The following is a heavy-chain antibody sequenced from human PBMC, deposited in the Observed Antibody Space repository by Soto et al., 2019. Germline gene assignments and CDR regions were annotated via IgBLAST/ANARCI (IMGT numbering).Heavy chain of an antibody. Sequence: DVQLLESGGGLVQPEGSLRLSCAASGFTFSSYAMGWVRQGPGKGLEWVAVVSIGGSTHYADSVRGRFTISRDNSKNTLSLQMNSLTAEYTAVYFCATRRGACGHFEYWGQGALVTVSS. CDR1: GFTFSSYA. D-gene: IGHD2-21*02. J-gene: IGHJ4*02. V-gene: IGHV3-23*01. CDR2: VSIGGST. CDR3: ATRRGACGHFEY.